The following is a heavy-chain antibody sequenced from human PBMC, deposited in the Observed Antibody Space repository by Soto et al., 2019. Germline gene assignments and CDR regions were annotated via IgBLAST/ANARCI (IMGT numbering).Heavy chain of an antibody. CDR1: GFTFSSYA. D-gene: IGHD5-18*01. V-gene: IGHV3-30-3*01. Sequence: QVQLVESGGGVVQPGRSLRLSCAASGFTFSSYAMHWVRQAPGKGLEWVAVISNDGSNKYYADSVKGRFTISRDNSKNTLYLQMNSLRAEDTAVYYCARGSGYSYSRDFFDYWGQGTLVTVSS. CDR2: ISNDGSNK. J-gene: IGHJ4*02. CDR3: ARGSGYSYSRDFFDY.